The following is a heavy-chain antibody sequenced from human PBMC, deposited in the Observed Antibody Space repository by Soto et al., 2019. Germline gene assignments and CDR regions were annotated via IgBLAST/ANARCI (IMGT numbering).Heavy chain of an antibody. Sequence: GGSLRLSCASSGFTFSSYAMSWVRQAPGKGLEWVSAISGSGGSTYYADSVKGRFTTSRDNSKNTLYLPMNSLRAEDTAVYYCAKDGDNWNDFNWFDPWGKGTLVTVSS. CDR2: ISGSGGST. J-gene: IGHJ5*02. D-gene: IGHD1-20*01. CDR3: AKDGDNWNDFNWFDP. V-gene: IGHV3-23*01. CDR1: GFTFSSYA.